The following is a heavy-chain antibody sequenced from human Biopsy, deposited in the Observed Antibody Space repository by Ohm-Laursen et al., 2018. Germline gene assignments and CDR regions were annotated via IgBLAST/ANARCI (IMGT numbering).Heavy chain of an antibody. Sequence: ASVKVSCKTSGYTFPNFGISWVRQAPGRGLEWMGWISPYNGNGDYEKNFHGRVTLTADTSTSTVYMELKSLRSGDTAVYYCATSHYFESTGYAFDFWGQGTMVSVSS. V-gene: IGHV1-18*01. CDR1: GYTFPNFG. J-gene: IGHJ3*01. D-gene: IGHD3-22*01. CDR2: ISPYNGNG. CDR3: ATSHYFESTGYAFDF.